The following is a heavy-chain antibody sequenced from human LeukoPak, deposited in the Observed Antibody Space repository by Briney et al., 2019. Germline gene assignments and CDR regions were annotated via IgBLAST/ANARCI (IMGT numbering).Heavy chain of an antibody. CDR1: GYTFTNYD. CDR3: TRGAAGILLGT. J-gene: IGHJ5*02. Sequence: ASVKVSCKASGYTFTNYDINWVRQATGQGLEWMGWMNPNSGNTGYAQKFRGRVTMTRNTSISTAYMELSSLTSEDTAVYYCTRGAAGILLGTWGQGTLVTVSS. CDR2: MNPNSGNT. V-gene: IGHV1-8*01. D-gene: IGHD6-13*01.